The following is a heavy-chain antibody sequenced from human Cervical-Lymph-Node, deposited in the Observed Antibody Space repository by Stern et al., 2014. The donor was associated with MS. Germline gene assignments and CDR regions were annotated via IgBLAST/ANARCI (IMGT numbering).Heavy chain of an antibody. Sequence: VQLVQSGAEVKKPGSSVKVSCKASGGTFNTNVISWVRQAPGQGLEWMGGIIPIFGTALHAQKFQGRVTITANESPRAVYMELSSLRSEDTAVYYCARAAYSTSSYNYWGQGTLVIVSS. D-gene: IGHD6-6*01. CDR1: GGTFNTNV. J-gene: IGHJ4*02. CDR2: IIPIFGTA. CDR3: ARAAYSTSSYNY. V-gene: IGHV1-69*01.